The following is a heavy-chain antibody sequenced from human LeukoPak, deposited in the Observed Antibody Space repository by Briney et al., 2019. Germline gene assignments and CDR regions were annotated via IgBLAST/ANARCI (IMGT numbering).Heavy chain of an antibody. D-gene: IGHD1-26*01. CDR2: ITSSGTI. CDR1: GFTFSSYG. V-gene: IGHV3-48*01. CDR3: ARVRGTYYRDAFDI. Sequence: PGGSLILSCAASGFTFSSYGMNWVRQAPGRGLEWVSHITSSGTIYYADSVKGRFTISRDNAKNSLYLQMNSLRAEDTGVYHCARVRGTYYRDAFDIWGQGTMVTVSS. J-gene: IGHJ3*02.